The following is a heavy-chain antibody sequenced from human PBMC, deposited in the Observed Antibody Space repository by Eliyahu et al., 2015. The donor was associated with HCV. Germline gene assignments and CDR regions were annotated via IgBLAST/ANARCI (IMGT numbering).Heavy chain of an antibody. V-gene: IGHV4-34*01. CDR1: GGSFSGYY. Sequence: QVQLQQXGAGLLKPSETLSLTCAVXGGSFSGYYWSWIRQPPGKGLEWIGEINHSGRXNYNPXLKSRVTISVDTSKNQFSLKLSSVTAADTAVYYCASAQQQLNPLQHWGQGTLVTVSS. CDR2: INHSGRX. D-gene: IGHD6-13*01. J-gene: IGHJ1*01. CDR3: ASAQQQLNPLQH.